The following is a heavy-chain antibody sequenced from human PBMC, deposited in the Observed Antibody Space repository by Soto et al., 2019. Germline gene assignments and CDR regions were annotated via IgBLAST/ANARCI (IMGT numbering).Heavy chain of an antibody. CDR2: MNSDGSTT. V-gene: IGHV3-74*01. J-gene: IGHJ4*02. Sequence: GGSLRLSCAASGFTFGNYWMHWVRQAPGKGLEWVSRMNSDGSTTDYADSVKGRFTVSRDNARNTLHLQMNSLRAEDTAVYYCATAEVDYWGPGTLVTVSS. CDR3: ATAEVDY. CDR1: GFTFGNYW.